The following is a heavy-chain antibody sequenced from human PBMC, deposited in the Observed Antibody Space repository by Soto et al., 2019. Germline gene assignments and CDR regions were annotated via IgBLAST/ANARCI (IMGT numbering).Heavy chain of an antibody. Sequence: QVQLVQSGAEVKKPGSSVKVSCKASGGTFSSYTISWVRQAPGQGLEWMGRIIPILGIANYAQKFQGRVTITADKSTSTAYMELSSLRSEDTAVYYCATNPLGRGLRDYRRNPYYYYYGMGVWGQGTTVTVSS. CDR1: GGTFSSYT. CDR2: IIPILGIA. V-gene: IGHV1-69*02. J-gene: IGHJ6*02. CDR3: ATNPLGRGLRDYRRNPYYYYYGMGV. D-gene: IGHD4-4*01.